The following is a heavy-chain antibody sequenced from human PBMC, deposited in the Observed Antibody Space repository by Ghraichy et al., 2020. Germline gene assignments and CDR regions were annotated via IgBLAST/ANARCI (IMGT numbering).Heavy chain of an antibody. CDR3: AKGGRFRESLDY. D-gene: IGHD3-3*01. J-gene: IGHJ4*02. CDR1: GFTFSNYA. CDR2: ISASDNTI. V-gene: IGHV3-23*01. Sequence: GGSLRLSCSASGFTFSNYAMSWVRQAPGEGLEWVSSISASDNTIYYADSVKGRFTITRDNSKNVLFLHMNSLRADDTAVYHCAKGGRFRESLDYWGQGTLATVSA.